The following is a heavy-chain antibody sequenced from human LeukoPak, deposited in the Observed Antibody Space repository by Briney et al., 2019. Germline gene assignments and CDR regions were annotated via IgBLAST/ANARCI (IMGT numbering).Heavy chain of an antibody. V-gene: IGHV4-59*01. D-gene: IGHD3-10*01. Sequence: SETLSLTCTVSGGSISSYYWSWIRQPPGKGLEWIGYIYYSGSTNYNPSLKSRVTISVDTSKNQFSLKLSSVTAADTAVYYWANLYGSGSYYSDYWGQGTLVTVSS. CDR3: ANLYGSGSYYSDY. CDR1: GGSISSYY. CDR2: IYYSGST. J-gene: IGHJ4*02.